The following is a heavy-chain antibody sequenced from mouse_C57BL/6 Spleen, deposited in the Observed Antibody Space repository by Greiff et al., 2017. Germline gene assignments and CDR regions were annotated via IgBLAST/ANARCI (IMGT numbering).Heavy chain of an antibody. CDR1: GYAFSSSW. CDR2: IYPGDGDT. D-gene: IGHD2-2*01. CDR3: AREGGSGYDAMGY. Sequence: QVHVKQSGPELVKPGASVKISCKASGYAFSSSWMNWVKQRPGQGLEWIGRIYPGDGDTNYNGKFKGKATLTADKSSSTAYMQLSSLTSEDSAVYFWAREGGSGYDAMGYWGQGTSVTVAS. V-gene: IGHV1-82*01. J-gene: IGHJ4*01.